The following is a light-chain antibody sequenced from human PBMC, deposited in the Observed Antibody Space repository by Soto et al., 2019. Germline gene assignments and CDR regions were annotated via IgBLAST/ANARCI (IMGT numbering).Light chain of an antibody. CDR2: GAS. Sequence: EIVLTQSPATLSLSPGERATLSCRASQSVSSSYLAWYQQKPGQAPRLLIYGASSRATGIPDRVSGSGSGTDFTLTIRRLEPEDVEVYYRQQYGSSWTFGQGTKVEIK. CDR1: QSVSSSY. V-gene: IGKV3-20*01. CDR3: QQYGSSWT. J-gene: IGKJ1*01.